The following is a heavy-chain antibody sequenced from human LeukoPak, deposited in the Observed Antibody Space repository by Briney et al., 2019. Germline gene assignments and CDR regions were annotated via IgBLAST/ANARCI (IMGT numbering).Heavy chain of an antibody. D-gene: IGHD3-3*01. Sequence: SETLSLTCAVYGGSFSGYYWSWIRQPPGKGLEWIGEINHSGSTNYNPSLKSRVTISVDTSKNQFSLKLSSVTAADTAVYYCADEDYDFWSCYSHYWGQGTLVTVSS. CDR3: ADEDYDFWSCYSHY. J-gene: IGHJ4*02. V-gene: IGHV4-34*01. CDR2: INHSGST. CDR1: GGSFSGYY.